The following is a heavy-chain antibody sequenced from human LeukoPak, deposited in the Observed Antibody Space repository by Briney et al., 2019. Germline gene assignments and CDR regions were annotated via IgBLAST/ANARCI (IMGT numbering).Heavy chain of an antibody. CDR3: VKGIGGYDQ. CDR1: GFTFSSYG. Sequence: GGSLRLSCAASGFTFSSYGVSWVRQAPGKGLEWVSYITNNGGSIDYADAVKGRFTISRDNSKNTLYLQMNRLRAEDTAVYYCVKGIGGYDQWGQGTPVTVSS. J-gene: IGHJ4*02. D-gene: IGHD5-12*01. CDR2: ITNNGGSI. V-gene: IGHV3-23*01.